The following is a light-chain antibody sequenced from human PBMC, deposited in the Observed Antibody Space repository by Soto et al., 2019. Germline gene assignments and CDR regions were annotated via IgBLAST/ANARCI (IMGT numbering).Light chain of an antibody. J-gene: IGKJ3*01. CDR1: QSVSSSY. Sequence: EIVLTQSPGTLSLSPGERATLSCRASQSVSSSYLACYQQTPGQAPRLLIYGASSRATGIPDRFSGSASGTAFTLTISSLEPEDCAVYYCQQYGSSTLFTFGPGTKVYIK. V-gene: IGKV3-20*01. CDR3: QQYGSSTLFT. CDR2: GAS.